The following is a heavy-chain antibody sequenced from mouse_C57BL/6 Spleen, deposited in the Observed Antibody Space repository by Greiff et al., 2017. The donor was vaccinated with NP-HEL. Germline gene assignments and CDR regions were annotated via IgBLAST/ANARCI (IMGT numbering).Heavy chain of an antibody. CDR2: CYPGSGSI. V-gene: IGHV1-62-2*01. Sequence: VQLQQSGAELVKPGASVKLSCKASGYTFTEYTIHWVKQRSGQGLEWIGWCYPGSGSIKYNEKFKDKATLTADKSSSTVYMELSRLTSEDSAVYFCARHEEESYYGNGLFDYWGQGTTLTVSS. CDR1: GYTFTEYT. J-gene: IGHJ2*01. CDR3: ARHEEESYYGNGLFDY. D-gene: IGHD2-1*01.